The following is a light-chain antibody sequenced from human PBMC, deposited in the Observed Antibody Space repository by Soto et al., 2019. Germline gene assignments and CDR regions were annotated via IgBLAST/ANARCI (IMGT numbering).Light chain of an antibody. V-gene: IGKV3-20*01. CDR2: IAS. CDR3: QQYADSSWT. Sequence: ENVLTQSPGTLSLSPGETATLSRRASQGVSSKYLAWYQQRPGQAPRLLIYIASRRASDIPDRFTGSGSGTDFTLTISRLDPEDSAVYYCQQYADSSWTFGQGTKVDIK. CDR1: QGVSSKY. J-gene: IGKJ1*01.